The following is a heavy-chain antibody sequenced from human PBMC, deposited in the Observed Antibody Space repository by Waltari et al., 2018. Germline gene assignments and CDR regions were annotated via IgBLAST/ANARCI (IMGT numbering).Heavy chain of an antibody. CDR3: ARWGDKYSSSSFDY. CDR2: IYHSGST. Sequence: QVQLQESGPGLVKPSETLSLTCAVSGYSISSGYYWGWIRQPPGKGLEWIGSIYHSGSTYYNPSLESRVTISVDTSKNQFSLKLSSVTAADTAVYYCARWGDKYSSSSFDYWGQGTLVTVSS. V-gene: IGHV4-38-2*01. D-gene: IGHD6-6*01. J-gene: IGHJ4*02. CDR1: GYSISSGYY.